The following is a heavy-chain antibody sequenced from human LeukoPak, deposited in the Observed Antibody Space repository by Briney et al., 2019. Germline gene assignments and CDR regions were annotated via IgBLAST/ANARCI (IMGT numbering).Heavy chain of an antibody. CDR3: ASLYYYDSSGYSDEYFQH. J-gene: IGHJ1*01. D-gene: IGHD3-22*01. Sequence: GGSLRLSCAASGFTFSSYSMNWVRQAPGKGLEWVSYISSSSSTIYYADSVKGRFTISRDNAKNSLYLQMNSLRAEDTAVYYCASLYYYDSSGYSDEYFQHWGQGTLVTVSS. CDR1: GFTFSSYS. CDR2: ISSSSSTI. V-gene: IGHV3-48*04.